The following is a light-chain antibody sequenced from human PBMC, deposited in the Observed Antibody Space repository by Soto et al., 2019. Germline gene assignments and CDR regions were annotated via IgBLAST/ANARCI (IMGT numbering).Light chain of an antibody. Sequence: QSVLTQPPSASGTAGQVVTISCSGGDSNIGSNSVYWYQHLPRMAPKLLIYYNNQRPSGVPDRFSGSRSGTSASLAIVGLRSEDEAVYYCAAWDASLSACVFGTGTKLTVL. CDR2: YNN. J-gene: IGLJ1*01. CDR1: DSNIGSNS. CDR3: AAWDASLSACV. V-gene: IGLV1-47*02.